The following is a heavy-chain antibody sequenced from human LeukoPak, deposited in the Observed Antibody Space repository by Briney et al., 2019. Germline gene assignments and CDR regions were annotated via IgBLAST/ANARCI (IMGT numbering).Heavy chain of an antibody. CDR3: ARGPPDSTSSDY. CDR2: VRPQSGDS. V-gene: IGHV1-8*01. CDR1: GYSFTSYD. D-gene: IGHD2-2*01. Sequence: GASVKVSCKTSGYSFTSYDVNWVRQAAGQGLEWIGWVRPQSGDSGYAQKFQDRVTMIRDTSTSTVYMEMKSLTFEDTAVYFCARGPPDSTSSDYWGQGTLVTVSS. J-gene: IGHJ4*02.